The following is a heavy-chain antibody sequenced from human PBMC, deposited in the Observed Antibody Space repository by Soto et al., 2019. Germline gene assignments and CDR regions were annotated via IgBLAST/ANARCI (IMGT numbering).Heavy chain of an antibody. CDR3: AKALFRYFDYYPMDV. CDR2: ISWNSGSI. CDR1: GFTYDDYA. J-gene: IGHJ6*02. Sequence: GGSLRLSCAASGFTYDDYAMHWVRQAPGKGLEWVSGISWNSGSIGYADSVKGRFTTSRDNAKNSLYLQMSSLRTEDTALYYCAKALFRYFDYYPMDVWGQGTTVTVSS. V-gene: IGHV3-9*01.